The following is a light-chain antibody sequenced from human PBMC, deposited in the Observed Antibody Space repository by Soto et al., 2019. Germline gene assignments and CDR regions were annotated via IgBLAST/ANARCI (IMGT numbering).Light chain of an antibody. CDR1: TSDVGGYNY. V-gene: IGLV2-14*01. CDR3: SSYSSSSTKMV. CDR2: DVS. Sequence: QSALTQPASVSGSPVQSITISCTGSTSDVGGYNYVSWYQQQPGKAPKLMIYDVSNRPSGVSNRFSGSKSGNTASLTISGLQAEDEADYYCSSYSSSSTKMVFGGGTKLTVL. J-gene: IGLJ3*02.